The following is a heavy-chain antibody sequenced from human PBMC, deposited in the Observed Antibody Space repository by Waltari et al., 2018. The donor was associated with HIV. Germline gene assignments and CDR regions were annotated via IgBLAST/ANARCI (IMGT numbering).Heavy chain of an antibody. J-gene: IGHJ6*02. CDR3: ARLMGTSFGMVIYYSYGMDV. V-gene: IGHV3-23*01. CDR1: GFSFSRYA. CDR2: SSGCGDRR. D-gene: IGHD3-3*01. Sequence: EVKLLESGGGLVQPGGSLRLSCEASGFSFSRYAMSWVRQAPGKGVGWFSGSSGCGDRRYDAGAVKGLFSISRDNSKNTLSLQMNSLRAEDTAVYYCARLMGTSFGMVIYYSYGMDVWGQGTTVTVSS.